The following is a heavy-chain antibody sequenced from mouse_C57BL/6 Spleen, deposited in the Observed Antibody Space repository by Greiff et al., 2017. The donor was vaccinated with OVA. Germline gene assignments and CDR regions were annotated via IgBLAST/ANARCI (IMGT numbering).Heavy chain of an antibody. D-gene: IGHD2-4*01. Sequence: QVQLQQPGAELVRPGSSVKLSCKASGYTFTSYWMDWVKQRHGQGLEWIGNIYPSDSETHYNQKFKDKATLTVDKSSSTAYMQLSSLTSEDSAVYYCARAITTPYYAMDYWGQGTSVTVSS. CDR3: ARAITTPYYAMDY. J-gene: IGHJ4*01. CDR1: GYTFTSYW. V-gene: IGHV1-61*01. CDR2: IYPSDSET.